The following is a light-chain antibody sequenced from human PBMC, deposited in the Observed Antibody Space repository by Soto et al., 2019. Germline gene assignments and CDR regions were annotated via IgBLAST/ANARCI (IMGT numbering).Light chain of an antibody. Sequence: SVLTQPASVSGSPGQSITISCTGTTNDVGGYNYVSWYQQHPGKAPKLLIFEVSSRPSGVSNRFSGSKSGNTASLTISALQAEDEADYFCNSYTSSTSLPYVFGTGTKVTV. CDR1: TNDVGGYNY. J-gene: IGLJ1*01. CDR2: EVS. V-gene: IGLV2-14*01. CDR3: NSYTSSTSLPYV.